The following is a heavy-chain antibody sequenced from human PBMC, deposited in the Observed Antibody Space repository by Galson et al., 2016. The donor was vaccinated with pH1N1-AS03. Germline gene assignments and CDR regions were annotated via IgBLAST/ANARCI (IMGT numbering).Heavy chain of an antibody. J-gene: IGHJ4*02. CDR2: IKQDGSET. D-gene: IGHD3-16*01. CDR3: ARGEMIGDDS. V-gene: IGHV3-7*03. CDR1: GLEFSYFW. Sequence: SLRLSCAASGLEFSYFWMTWVRQAPGKGPEWVANIKQDGSETHYVDSVKGPFTISRDNAKNSLYLQMNSLRVEDTAMYYCARGEMIGDDSWGQGTLVTVSS.